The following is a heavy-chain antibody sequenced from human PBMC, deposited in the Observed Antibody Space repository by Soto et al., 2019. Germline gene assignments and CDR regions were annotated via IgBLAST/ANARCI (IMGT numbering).Heavy chain of an antibody. V-gene: IGHV1-18*01. D-gene: IGHD3-9*01. J-gene: IGHJ5*02. CDR2: ISAYNGNT. Sequence: QVQLVQSGAEVKKPGASVKVSCKASGYTFTSYGISWVRQAPGQGLEWMGWISAYNGNTNYAQKLQGRATMTTDTSTSTAYMELRSLRSDDTAVYYCARAPKNYDILTGYYFGGYNWFDPWGQGTLVTVSS. CDR1: GYTFTSYG. CDR3: ARAPKNYDILTGYYFGGYNWFDP.